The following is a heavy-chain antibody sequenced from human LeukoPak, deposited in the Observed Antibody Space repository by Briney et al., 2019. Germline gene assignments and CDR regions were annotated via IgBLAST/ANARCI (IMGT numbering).Heavy chain of an antibody. V-gene: IGHV3-23*01. CDR2: ITGRGDTA. J-gene: IGHJ5*02. Sequence: GGSLRLSCAASGFTFSNYAMSWVRQAPGKGLEWVSAITGRGDTAYYADSVKGRFTISRDNSKNTLYLQMNSLRAEDTAVYYCARFGRYFDWSNLWGQGTLVTVSS. CDR1: GFTFSNYA. D-gene: IGHD3-9*01. CDR3: ARFGRYFDWSNL.